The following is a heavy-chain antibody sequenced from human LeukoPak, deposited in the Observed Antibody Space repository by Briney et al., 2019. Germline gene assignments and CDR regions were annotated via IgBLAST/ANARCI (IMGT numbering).Heavy chain of an antibody. D-gene: IGHD6-19*01. CDR3: ARWLGNGFDM. CDR2: IHHGGNT. V-gene: IGHV4-38-2*02. CDR1: GYSVSSNSY. Sequence: SETLSLTCIVSGYSVSSNSYWAWIRQSPGKGLEWIGSIHHGGNTYYNPSLMSRVSTSIDTSKNQCSLNLSSVTAADTAVFYCARWLGNGFDMWGQRTMVTVSS. J-gene: IGHJ3*02.